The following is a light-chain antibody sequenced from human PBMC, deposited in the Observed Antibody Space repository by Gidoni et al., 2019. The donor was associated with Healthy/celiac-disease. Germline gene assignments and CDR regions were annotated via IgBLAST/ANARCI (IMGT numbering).Light chain of an antibody. CDR3: QQRSDWPLT. V-gene: IGKV3-11*01. Sequence: EIVLTQSPATLSLSPGERATLSCRASQSVRNYLAWYQQKRGQSPMLLIPARFSGSGSGTDFTLTISSLEPEDFATYYCQQRSDWPLTFGGGTKVEIK. CDR1: QSVRNY. J-gene: IGKJ4*01.